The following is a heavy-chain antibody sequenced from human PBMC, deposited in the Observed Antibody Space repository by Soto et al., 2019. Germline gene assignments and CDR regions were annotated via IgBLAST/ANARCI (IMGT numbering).Heavy chain of an antibody. V-gene: IGHV1-18*01. CDR1: GYTFTSYG. Sequence: GASVKVSCKASGYTFTSYGISWVRQAPGQGLEWMGWISAYNGNTNYAQKLQGRVTMTTDTSTSTAYMELRSLRSDDTAVYYCARDPERIMITFGGVIVPKIFEYWGQGTLVTVSS. D-gene: IGHD3-16*02. J-gene: IGHJ4*02. CDR3: ARDPERIMITFGGVIVPKIFEY. CDR2: ISAYNGNT.